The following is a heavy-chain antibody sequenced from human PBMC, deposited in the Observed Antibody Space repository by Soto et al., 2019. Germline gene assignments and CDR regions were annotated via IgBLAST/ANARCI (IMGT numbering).Heavy chain of an antibody. CDR3: ARDREQQLVRGWFDP. J-gene: IGHJ5*02. D-gene: IGHD6-13*01. Sequence: QVQLVESGGGVVQPGGSLRLSCVASGFTLSDFGMHWVRQAPGKGLEWVALMSDDGTKKYYADSVKGRFTISRDNSKNTMYLQVDSLRDEDTAVYYCARDREQQLVRGWFDPWGQGTLVTVSS. CDR2: MSDDGTKK. CDR1: GFTLSDFG. V-gene: IGHV3-30*03.